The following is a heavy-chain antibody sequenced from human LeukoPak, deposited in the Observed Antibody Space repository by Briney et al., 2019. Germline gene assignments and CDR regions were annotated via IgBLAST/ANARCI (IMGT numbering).Heavy chain of an antibody. CDR2: IGGYNGGT. V-gene: IGHV1-18*01. D-gene: IGHD3-16*01. J-gene: IGHJ4*02. CDR3: ARDISGGEDY. Sequence: GASVKVSCKASGYTFNSYSITWFRQAPGQGLEWMGWIGGYNGGTLYPQKFQGRVTVTTDTSSSTAYMELRSLRSDDTAVYYCARDISGGEDYWGQGTLVTVSS. CDR1: GYTFNSYS.